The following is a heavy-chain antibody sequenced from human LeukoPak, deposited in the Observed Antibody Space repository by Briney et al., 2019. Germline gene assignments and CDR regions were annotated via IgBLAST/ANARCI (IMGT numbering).Heavy chain of an antibody. Sequence: PGRSLRLSCAASGFIFDDYGMHWVRQAPGKGLEWVSGISWNSGSKEYAESVKGRFTISRDNAKNSLYLQMNSLRVEDMALYFCARDSTAAPISYMDVWGKGTTVTVSS. D-gene: IGHD6-6*01. V-gene: IGHV3-9*03. CDR1: GFIFDDYG. J-gene: IGHJ6*03. CDR2: ISWNSGSK. CDR3: ARDSTAAPISYMDV.